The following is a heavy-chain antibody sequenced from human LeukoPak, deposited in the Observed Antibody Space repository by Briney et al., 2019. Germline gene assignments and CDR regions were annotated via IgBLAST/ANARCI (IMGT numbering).Heavy chain of an antibody. CDR2: VHYSGIT. V-gene: IGHV4-39*07. J-gene: IGHJ4*02. CDR3: ASLQSGKYFDL. Sequence: PSETLSLTCTVSGGSIRSGTYYWGWIRQPPGKGLESVGSVHYSGITYYNPSLESRVTISVDTSKNQFFLRLSSVPAADTAVYYCASLQSGKYFDLWGQGTLVTVSS. CDR1: GGSIRSGTYY. D-gene: IGHD4-23*01.